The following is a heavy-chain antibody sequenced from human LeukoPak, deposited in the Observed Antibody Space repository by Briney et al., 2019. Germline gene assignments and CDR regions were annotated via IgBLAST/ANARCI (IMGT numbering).Heavy chain of an antibody. D-gene: IGHD2/OR15-2a*01. J-gene: IGHJ4*02. CDR3: ARGQNKCLGH. CDR1: GYIFAHNG. Sequence: ASVQVSCKTSGYIFAHNGISWVRQAPGQGPEWMGVINPSGGGTTYAQRFQGRVTMTRDTSTSTVHMELSSLRSEDTAVYYCARGQNKCLGHWGQGTLVTVSS. V-gene: IGHV1-46*01. CDR2: INPSGGGT.